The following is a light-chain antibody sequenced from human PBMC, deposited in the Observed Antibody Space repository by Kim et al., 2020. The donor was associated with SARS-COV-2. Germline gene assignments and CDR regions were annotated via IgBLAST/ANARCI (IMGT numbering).Light chain of an antibody. CDR1: SSNIGSNY. CDR2: RNN. V-gene: IGLV1-47*01. CDR3: AAWDDSLSVWV. Sequence: GQRVTISCSGSSSNIGSNYVYWYQQLPGTAPKLPIYRNNQRPSGVPDRFSGSKSGTSASLAISGLRSEDEADYYCAAWDDSLSVWVFGGGTQLTVL. J-gene: IGLJ3*02.